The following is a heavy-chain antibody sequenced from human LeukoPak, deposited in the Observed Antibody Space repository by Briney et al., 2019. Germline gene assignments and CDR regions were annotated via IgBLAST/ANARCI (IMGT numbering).Heavy chain of an antibody. CDR3: ARRLTQYDCFDP. Sequence: MASETLSLTCAVSGGSISSGGYSWSWIRQPPGKGLEWIGYIYHSGSTYYNPSLKSRVTISVDRSKNQFSLHLNSVTPEDTAVYYCARRLTQYDCFDPWGQGILVTVSS. CDR1: GGSISSGGYS. V-gene: IGHV4-30-2*01. J-gene: IGHJ5*02. D-gene: IGHD2-2*01. CDR2: IYHSGST.